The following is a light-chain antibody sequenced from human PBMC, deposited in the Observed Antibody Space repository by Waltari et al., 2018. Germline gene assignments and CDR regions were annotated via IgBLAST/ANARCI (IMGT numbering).Light chain of an antibody. Sequence: EIVMTQSPATLSVSPGARATLSCRASQSVSSNLAWYQQKPGQAPRLLIYGASTRATGIPARFSGSGSGTEFTLTISSLQSEDFALYYCQQYYNWPPTFGQGTKVEIK. V-gene: IGKV3-15*01. CDR3: QQYYNWPPT. CDR2: GAS. J-gene: IGKJ1*01. CDR1: QSVSSN.